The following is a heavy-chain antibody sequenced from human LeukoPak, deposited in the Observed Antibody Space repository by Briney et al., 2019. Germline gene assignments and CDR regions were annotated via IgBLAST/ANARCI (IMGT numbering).Heavy chain of an antibody. CDR2: IKQDGSEK. D-gene: IGHD2-2*02. V-gene: IGHV3-7*03. J-gene: IGHJ4*02. Sequence: PGGSLRLSCAASGFSISNYWMNWVRQAPGKGLEWVANIKQDGSEKNYVDSVKGRFTISRDNSKNTLYLQMNSLRAEDTAVYYCAKVGPSCYNFGGQGTLVTVSS. CDR1: GFSISNYW. CDR3: AKVGPSCYNF.